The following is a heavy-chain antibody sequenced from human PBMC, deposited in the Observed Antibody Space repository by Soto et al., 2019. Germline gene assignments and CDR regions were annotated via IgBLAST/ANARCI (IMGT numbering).Heavy chain of an antibody. CDR3: ARDSSRRQYYGMDV. CDR1: VFIFSDYS. CDR2: ITTTSSTM. D-gene: IGHD2-2*01. Sequence: PXGSLRLSCTPSVFIFSDYSMNCVRQSPGKGLEWISYITTTSSTMYYADSVKGRFTISRDNAKNSLYLQMNSLRDEDTAVYYCARDSSRRQYYGMDVWGQGTTVTVSS. V-gene: IGHV3-48*02. J-gene: IGHJ6*01.